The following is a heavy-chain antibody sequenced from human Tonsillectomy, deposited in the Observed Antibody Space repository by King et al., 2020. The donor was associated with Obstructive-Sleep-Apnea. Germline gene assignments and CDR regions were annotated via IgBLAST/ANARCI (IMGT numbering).Heavy chain of an antibody. Sequence: VQLVESGGGVVQPGRSLRLSCVASGFSFSSSAMHWVRQAPGKGLEWVAVISSDGFNKYDADSVKGRFALSRDNSKNTLYLRMDSLRPEDTAMYYCARDLNSQYTLAFDLWGQGTPVTVAS. J-gene: IGHJ4*02. CDR1: GFSFSSSA. CDR2: ISSDGFNK. CDR3: ARDLNSQYTLAFDL. V-gene: IGHV3-30*09. D-gene: IGHD6-6*01.